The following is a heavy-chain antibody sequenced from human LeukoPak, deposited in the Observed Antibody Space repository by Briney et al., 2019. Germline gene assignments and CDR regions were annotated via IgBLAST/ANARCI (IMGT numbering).Heavy chain of an antibody. V-gene: IGHV3-30*01. D-gene: IGHD3-16*01. CDR2: ISYDGSNK. CDR1: GFTFSSYA. Sequence: QAGRSLRLSCAASGFTFSSYAMHWVRQAPGKGLEWVAVISYDGSNKYYADSVKGRFTISRDNSKNTLYLQMNSLRAEDTAVYYCARDPAPTGENAFDIWGQGTMVTVSS. J-gene: IGHJ3*02. CDR3: ARDPAPTGENAFDI.